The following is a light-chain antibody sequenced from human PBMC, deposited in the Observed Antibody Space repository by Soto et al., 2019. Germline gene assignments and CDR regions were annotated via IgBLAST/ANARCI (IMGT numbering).Light chain of an antibody. V-gene: IGLV2-8*01. J-gene: IGLJ2*01. CDR3: SSYAGTNNVI. Sequence: QSALTQPASVSGSPGQSITISCTGTSSDVGGYTYVSWYQQHPGKAPKLLIYEVTKRPSGVPARFSGSKSGNTASLTVSGLQGDDEADYYCSSYAGTNNVIFGGGTKLTVL. CDR2: EVT. CDR1: SSDVGGYTY.